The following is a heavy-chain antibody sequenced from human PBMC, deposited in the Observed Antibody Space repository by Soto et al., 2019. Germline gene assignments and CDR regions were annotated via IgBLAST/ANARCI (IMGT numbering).Heavy chain of an antibody. CDR2: LYWDGNK. Sequence: QITLKESGPTLVKPTQTLTLTCTFSGFSLSTTGAGVGWIRQPPEKALEWLALLYWDGNKRHSPSLESRLTIAKDTSKNQVVLTMSNMDPVDTATYYCVSGSFPNWFDPWGQGILVIVSS. CDR1: GFSLSTTGAG. D-gene: IGHD3-10*01. J-gene: IGHJ5*02. V-gene: IGHV2-5*02. CDR3: VSGSFPNWFDP.